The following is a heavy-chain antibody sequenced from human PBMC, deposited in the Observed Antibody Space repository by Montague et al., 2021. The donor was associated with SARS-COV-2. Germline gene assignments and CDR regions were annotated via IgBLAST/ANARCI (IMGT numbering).Heavy chain of an antibody. CDR3: ARAAGNYDILTGYYDY. CDR2: ISYDGSNK. V-gene: IGHV3-30*04. J-gene: IGHJ4*02. D-gene: IGHD3-9*01. CDR1: GFTFSSYA. Sequence: SLRLSCAASGFTFSSYAMHWVRQAPGKGLEWVAVISYDGSNKYYSYSXXVLFTISRDNSKNTLYLQMNSLRAEDTAVYYCARAAGNYDILTGYYDYWGQGTLVTVSS.